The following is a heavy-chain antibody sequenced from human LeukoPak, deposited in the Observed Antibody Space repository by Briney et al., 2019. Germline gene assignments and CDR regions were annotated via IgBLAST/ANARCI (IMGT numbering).Heavy chain of an antibody. CDR3: ARAPSDSSGYSSYYYYYMDV. J-gene: IGHJ6*03. Sequence: TSETLSLTCAVSGGSISSSNWWSWVRQPPGKGLEWIGEIDHSGSTNYNPSLKSRVTISVDTSKNQFSLKLSSVTAADTAVYYCARAPSDSSGYSSYYYYYMDVWGKGTTVTVSS. CDR1: GGSISSSNW. CDR2: IDHSGST. D-gene: IGHD3-22*01. V-gene: IGHV4-4*02.